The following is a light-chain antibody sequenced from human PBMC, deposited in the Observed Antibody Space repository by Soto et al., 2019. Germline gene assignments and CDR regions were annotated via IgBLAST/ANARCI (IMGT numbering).Light chain of an antibody. V-gene: IGLV4-69*02. CDR3: QTWSSGTGWV. CDR1: SGLSSHA. Sequence: QPVLTQSPSASASLGDSVKLTCTLTSGLSSHAIAWHQQRPEKGPRYLMKLNSDGSHTKGDGIPDRFSGSSSGAERYLSISSLQSEDEADYYCQTWSSGTGWVFGGGTKLTV. CDR2: LNSDGSH. J-gene: IGLJ3*02.